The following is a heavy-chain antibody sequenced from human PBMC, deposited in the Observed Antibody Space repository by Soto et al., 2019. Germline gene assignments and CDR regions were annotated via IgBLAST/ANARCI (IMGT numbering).Heavy chain of an antibody. CDR1: GFTFSSYG. V-gene: IGHV3-30*18. Sequence: GGSRLSCAASGFTFSSYGMHWVRQAPGKGLEWVAVISYDGSNKYYADSVKGRFTISRDNSKNTLYLQMNSLRAEDTAVYYCAKDLQDEHPIFPNNWFDPWGQGTLVTVSS. J-gene: IGHJ5*02. D-gene: IGHD2-15*01. CDR3: AKDLQDEHPIFPNNWFDP. CDR2: ISYDGSNK.